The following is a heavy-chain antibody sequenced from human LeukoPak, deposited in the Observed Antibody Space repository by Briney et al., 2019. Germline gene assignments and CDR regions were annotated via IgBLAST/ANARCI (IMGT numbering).Heavy chain of an antibody. CDR1: GFIFRDYV. Sequence: GGSLRLSCTASGFIFRDYVMSWVRQAPGKGPEWVAAIWRTGDWTHYVDSVKGRFTISRDNSKNTLYLQMNSLRAEDTAVFYCAKTRSYPPENYFDYWGQGTLVTVSS. V-gene: IGHV3-23*05. J-gene: IGHJ4*02. CDR2: IWRTGDWT. D-gene: IGHD1-26*01. CDR3: AKTRSYPPENYFDY.